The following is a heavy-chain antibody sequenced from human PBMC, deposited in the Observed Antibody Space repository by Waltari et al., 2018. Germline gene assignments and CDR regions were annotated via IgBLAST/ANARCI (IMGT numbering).Heavy chain of an antibody. Sequence: QVQLVQSGAAVKKPGASVKVSCKASGYTFTSYGISWVRQSPGQGLEWMGWISAYNGNTNYAQKRQGRGTMTTDTSTSTAYMELRSLRSDDTAVYYCAKLSGSYVFGRASGMDVWGQGTTVTVSS. CDR1: GYTFTSYG. CDR3: AKLSGSYVFGRASGMDV. D-gene: IGHD1-26*01. V-gene: IGHV1-18*01. J-gene: IGHJ6*02. CDR2: ISAYNGNT.